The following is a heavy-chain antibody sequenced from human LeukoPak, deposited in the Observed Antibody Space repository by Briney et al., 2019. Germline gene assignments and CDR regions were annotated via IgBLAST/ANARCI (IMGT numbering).Heavy chain of an antibody. Sequence: SETLSLTCAVSGYSISSGHYWGWIRQPPGKGLEWIGSMYHSGSTYHNPSLKSRVTISVDTSKNQFSLNLSSVTAADTAVYYCAKVRYIYGYYFDYWGQGTLVTVSS. CDR3: AKVRYIYGYYFDY. V-gene: IGHV4-38-2*01. D-gene: IGHD5-18*01. CDR1: GYSISSGHY. CDR2: MYHSGST. J-gene: IGHJ4*02.